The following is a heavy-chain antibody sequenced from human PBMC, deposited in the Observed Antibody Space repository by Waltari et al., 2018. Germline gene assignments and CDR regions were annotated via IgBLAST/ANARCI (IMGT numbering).Heavy chain of an antibody. D-gene: IGHD1-1*01. V-gene: IGHV1-69-2*01. CDR3: ATGTNSLRDLYYMDV. Sequence: EVQRVQSGAEVKKPGTTVKNSCKVSGYTFTDYYMHWVQQAPGKGLEWMGFVDPADGETIYAENFQGRVTMTADTSTDTAYMELSSLRSEDTAVYYCATGTNSLRDLYYMDVWGKGTTVTISS. CDR1: GYTFTDYY. CDR2: VDPADGET. J-gene: IGHJ6*03.